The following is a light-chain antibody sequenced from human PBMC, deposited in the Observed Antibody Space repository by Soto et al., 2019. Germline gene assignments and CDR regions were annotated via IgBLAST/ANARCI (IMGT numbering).Light chain of an antibody. J-gene: IGLJ1*01. CDR3: AAWDDSLSVYV. CDR1: SSNIGSNY. Sequence: QSALNQPPSASGTPGQRVTISCSGSSSNIGSNYVYWYQQLPGTAPKLLIYRNNQRPSGVPDRFSGSKSDTSASLAISGLRSEDEADYYCAAWDDSLSVYVFGTGTKVTVL. CDR2: RNN. V-gene: IGLV1-47*01.